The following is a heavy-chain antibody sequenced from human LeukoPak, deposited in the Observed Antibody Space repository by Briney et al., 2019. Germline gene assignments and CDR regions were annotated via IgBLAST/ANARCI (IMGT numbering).Heavy chain of an antibody. Sequence: QAGGSLRLSCAASGFTFSSYSMNWVRQAPGKGLEWVSYISSSSSSTIYYADSVKGRFTISRDNAKNSLYLQMNSLRAEDTAVYYCAREGNGAAAYYYYGMDVWGQGTTVTVSS. V-gene: IGHV3-48*04. CDR3: AREGNGAAAYYYYGMDV. D-gene: IGHD6-13*01. CDR2: ISSSSSSTI. J-gene: IGHJ6*02. CDR1: GFTFSSYS.